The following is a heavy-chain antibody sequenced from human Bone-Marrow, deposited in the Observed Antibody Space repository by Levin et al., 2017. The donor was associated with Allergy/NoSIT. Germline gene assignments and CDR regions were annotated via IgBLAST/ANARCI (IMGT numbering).Heavy chain of an antibody. D-gene: IGHD4/OR15-4a*01. J-gene: IGHJ4*02. Sequence: GESLKISCAASGFTFSTYAMHWVRHVTGKGLEGVAVTSYDGSIKYYVDSVKGRFTISRDNSKNTLYLQMNSLRVEDTAVYYCARSMDSGDYGYFDYWGQGTLVTVSS. V-gene: IGHV3-30*04. CDR2: TSYDGSIK. CDR3: ARSMDSGDYGYFDY. CDR1: GFTFSTYA.